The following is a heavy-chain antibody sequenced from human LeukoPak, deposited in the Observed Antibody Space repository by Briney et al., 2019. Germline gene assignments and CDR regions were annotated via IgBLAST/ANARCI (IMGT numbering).Heavy chain of an antibody. Sequence: GASVKVSCKASGYTFTGYYMHWVRQAPGQGLEWMGWINPNSGGTNYAQKFQGRVTMTRDTSISTAYMELSRLRSDDTAVYYCARVRGVAAAGRAPPDMDVWGQGTTVTVSS. CDR1: GYTFTGYY. J-gene: IGHJ6*02. CDR2: INPNSGGT. D-gene: IGHD6-13*01. V-gene: IGHV1-2*02. CDR3: ARVRGVAAAGRAPPDMDV.